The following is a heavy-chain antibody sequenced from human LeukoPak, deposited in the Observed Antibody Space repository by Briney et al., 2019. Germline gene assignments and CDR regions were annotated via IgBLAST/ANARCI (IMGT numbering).Heavy chain of an antibody. CDR2: ISAGGGGGDAT. J-gene: IGHJ4*02. Sequence: GGSLTLSCAASDFTFSSYAMSWVRQAPATGLQWVSGISAGGGGGDATYYADSVKGQFTISRDNSKRTLYLQMNSLRPEDTAVYYCAKDRGMAVASSKVGFDYWGPGTLVTVSS. D-gene: IGHD6-19*01. V-gene: IGHV3-23*01. CDR3: AKDRGMAVASSKVGFDY. CDR1: DFTFSSYA.